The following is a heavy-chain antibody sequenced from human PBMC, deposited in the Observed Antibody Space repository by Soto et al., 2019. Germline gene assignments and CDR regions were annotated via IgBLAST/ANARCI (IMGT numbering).Heavy chain of an antibody. Sequence: ASVKVSCKASGGTFSSYAISWVRQAPGQGLEWMGGIIPIFGTANYAQKFQGRVTITADESTSTAYMELSSLRSEDTAVYYCAREINTEYFFYGMDVWGQGTTVTVSS. V-gene: IGHV1-69*13. CDR1: GGTFSSYA. D-gene: IGHD5-18*01. J-gene: IGHJ6*02. CDR2: IIPIFGTA. CDR3: AREINTEYFFYGMDV.